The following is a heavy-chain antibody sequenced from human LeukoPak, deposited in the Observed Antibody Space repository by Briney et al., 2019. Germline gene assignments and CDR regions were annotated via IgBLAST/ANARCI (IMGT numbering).Heavy chain of an antibody. V-gene: IGHV1-18*01. Sequence: GSVKVSCKASGYTFTSYGISWVRQAPGQGLEWMGWISAYNGNTNYAQKLQGRVTMTTDTSTSTAYMELRSLRSDDTAVYYCAREGGYYIRSAFDIWGQGTMVTVSS. D-gene: IGHD3-22*01. CDR1: GYTFTSYG. J-gene: IGHJ3*02. CDR2: ISAYNGNT. CDR3: AREGGYYIRSAFDI.